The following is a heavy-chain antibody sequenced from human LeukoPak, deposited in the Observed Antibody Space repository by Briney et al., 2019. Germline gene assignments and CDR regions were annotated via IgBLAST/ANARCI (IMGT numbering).Heavy chain of an antibody. Sequence: SETLSLTCAVYGGSFSGYYWSWIRQPPGKGLEWTGEINHSGSTNYNPSLKSRVTISVDTSKNQFSLKLSSVTAADTAVYYCASGFGRGVLWGQGTLVTVSS. CDR3: ASGFGRGVL. CDR1: GGSFSGYY. V-gene: IGHV4-34*01. J-gene: IGHJ4*02. D-gene: IGHD3-10*01. CDR2: INHSGST.